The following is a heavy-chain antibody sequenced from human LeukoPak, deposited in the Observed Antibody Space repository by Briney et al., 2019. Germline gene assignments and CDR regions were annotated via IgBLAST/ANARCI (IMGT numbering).Heavy chain of an antibody. V-gene: IGHV4-4*07. CDR2: ILTSGST. Sequence: PSETLSLTRTVSSGSISSYYWSWIRQPAGKGLEWIGRILTSGSTNYNPSLQSRVTMSVDTSKNQFSLKLNSMTAADTAVYYCAREFSYGSNGRGFDYWGQGTLVTVSS. D-gene: IGHD4-23*01. J-gene: IGHJ4*02. CDR1: SGSISSYY. CDR3: AREFSYGSNGRGFDY.